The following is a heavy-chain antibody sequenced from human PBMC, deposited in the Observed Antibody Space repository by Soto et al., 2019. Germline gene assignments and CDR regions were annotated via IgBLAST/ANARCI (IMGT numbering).Heavy chain of an antibody. D-gene: IGHD3-22*01. CDR2: IDPYETGI. V-gene: IGHV3-74*01. Sequence: GGSLRLSCAASGFAFSSYWMHWVRQAPGKGLVWVSRIDPYETGINYADSVRGRFTISRDNVENTLYLQMNSLRVADTALYFCARTYYYDSTGYYRTFDYWGQGTLVTVSS. CDR1: GFAFSSYW. J-gene: IGHJ4*02. CDR3: ARTYYYDSTGYYRTFDY.